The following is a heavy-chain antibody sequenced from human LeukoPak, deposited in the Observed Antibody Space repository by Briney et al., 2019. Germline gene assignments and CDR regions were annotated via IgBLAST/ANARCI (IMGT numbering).Heavy chain of an antibody. CDR2: ISSSGSTI. CDR3: AREDYEYYFDY. J-gene: IGHJ4*02. Sequence: GGSLRLSCAASGFTFSDYYMSWIRQAPGKGLEWVSYISSSGSTIYYAGSVKGRFTISRDNAKNSLYLQMNSLRAEDTAVYYCAREDYEYYFDYWGQGTLVTVSS. V-gene: IGHV3-11*01. CDR1: GFTFSDYY. D-gene: IGHD4-17*01.